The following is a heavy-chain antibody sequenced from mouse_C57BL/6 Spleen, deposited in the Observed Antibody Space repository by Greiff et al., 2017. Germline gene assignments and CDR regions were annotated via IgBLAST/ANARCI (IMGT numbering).Heavy chain of an antibody. CDR2: INPSSGYT. D-gene: IGHD2-4*01. CDR1: GYTFTSYW. CDR3: ARIYYDYDGAMDY. J-gene: IGHJ4*01. V-gene: IGHV1-7*01. Sequence: VKLQQSGAELAKPGASVKLSCKASGYTFTSYWMHWVKQRPGQGLEWIGYINPSSGYTKYNQKFKDKATLTADKSSSTAYMQLSSLIYEDSAVYYCARIYYDYDGAMDYWGQGTSVTVSS.